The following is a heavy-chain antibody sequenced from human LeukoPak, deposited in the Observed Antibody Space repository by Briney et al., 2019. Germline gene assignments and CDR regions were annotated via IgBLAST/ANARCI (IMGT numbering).Heavy chain of an antibody. CDR2: SYYTGST. CDR1: GGSISNYY. CDR3: ARRAEILNWFDP. J-gene: IGHJ5*02. V-gene: IGHV4-59*01. Sequence: KPSETLSLTCTVSGGSISNYYWSWIRQPPGKGLEWIGYSYYTGSTNYNPSLKSRVTISVDTSKNQFSLRLNSVTAADTAVYYCARRAEILNWFDPWGQGILVTVSS. D-gene: IGHD5-24*01.